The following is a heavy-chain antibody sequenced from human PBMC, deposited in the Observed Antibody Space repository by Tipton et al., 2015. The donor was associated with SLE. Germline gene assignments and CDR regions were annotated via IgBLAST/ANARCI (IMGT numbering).Heavy chain of an antibody. D-gene: IGHD6-19*01. Sequence: TLSLTCTVSGGSISSSRYYWSWIRQPPGKGLEWIGYIYYSGSTNYNPSLKSRVTISVDTSKNQFSLKLSSVTAADTAVYYCAIMPFSSGWTAAAYFQYWGQGTLVTVSS. CDR3: AIMPFSSGWTAAAYFQY. CDR1: GGSISSSRYY. CDR2: IYYSGST. V-gene: IGHV4-61*05. J-gene: IGHJ1*01.